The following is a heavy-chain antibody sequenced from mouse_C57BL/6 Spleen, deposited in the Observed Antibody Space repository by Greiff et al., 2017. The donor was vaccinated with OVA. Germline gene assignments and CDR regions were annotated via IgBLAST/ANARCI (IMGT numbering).Heavy chain of an antibody. CDR3: AREGPFYFDY. CDR2: INYDGSST. Sequence: EVQRVESEGGLVQPGSSMKLSCTASGFTFSDYYMAWVRQVPEKGLEWVANINYDGSSTYYLDSLKSRFIISRDNAKNILYLQMSSLKSEDTATYYCAREGPFYFDYWGQGTTLTVSS. CDR1: GFTFSDYY. V-gene: IGHV5-16*01. J-gene: IGHJ2*01.